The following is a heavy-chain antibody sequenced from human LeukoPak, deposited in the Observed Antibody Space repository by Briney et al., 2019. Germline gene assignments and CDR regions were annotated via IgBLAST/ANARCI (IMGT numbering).Heavy chain of an antibody. J-gene: IGHJ3*02. CDR2: INHIGTT. V-gene: IGHV4-34*01. Sequence: GSLRLSCAASGFTFNSYSMNWVRQPPEKGLEWIGEINHIGTTNYSPSLKSRVTISMDRSKSQFSLKLTSVTAADTAMYYCARRDVRHGGTAFDIWGQGTMVTVSS. CDR1: GFTFNSYS. D-gene: IGHD5-24*01. CDR3: ARRDVRHGGTAFDI.